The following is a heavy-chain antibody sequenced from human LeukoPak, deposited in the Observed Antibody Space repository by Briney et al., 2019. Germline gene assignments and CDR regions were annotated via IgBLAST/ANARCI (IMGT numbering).Heavy chain of an antibody. CDR2: ISYSGST. V-gene: IGHV4-59*08. D-gene: IGHD3-22*01. CDR3: ARPSRTGSGWVAFDI. CDR1: GGSISNYY. Sequence: PSETLSLTCTVSGGSISNYYWSWIRQPPGKELEWIGYISYSGSTNYNPSLTSRVTISVDTSKNQFSLNLSSVTAADTAVYYCARPSRTGSGWVAFDIWGQGTMVTVSS. J-gene: IGHJ3*02.